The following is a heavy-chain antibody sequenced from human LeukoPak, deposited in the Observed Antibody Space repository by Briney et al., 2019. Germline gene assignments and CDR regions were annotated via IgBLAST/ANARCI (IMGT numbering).Heavy chain of an antibody. Sequence: GGSLRLSCTASGFTFSSYSLNWVRQAPGKGLEWVSSVSTGSNYIYYADSVKGRFTISRDNAKNSLYLQMNSLRAEDTAVYYCARGGYSGSYYGFDYWGQGTLVTVSS. CDR3: ARGGYSGSYYGFDY. D-gene: IGHD1-26*01. V-gene: IGHV3-21*01. CDR1: GFTFSSYS. CDR2: VSTGSNYI. J-gene: IGHJ4*02.